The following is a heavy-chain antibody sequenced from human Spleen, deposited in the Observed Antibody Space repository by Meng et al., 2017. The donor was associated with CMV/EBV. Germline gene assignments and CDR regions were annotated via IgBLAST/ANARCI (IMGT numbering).Heavy chain of an antibody. CDR1: GDSVSSGSYY. D-gene: IGHD3-9*01. CDR2: IRYSGTT. J-gene: IGHJ4*02. CDR3: ARKNDIFDY. V-gene: IGHV4-61*01. Sequence: LPCPVSGDSVSSGSYYWSWIRQPPGKGLEWIGSIRYSGTTNYNPSLKSRVTISLDTSKNQFSLKLNSVTAADTAVYYCARKNDIFDYWGQGTLVTVSS.